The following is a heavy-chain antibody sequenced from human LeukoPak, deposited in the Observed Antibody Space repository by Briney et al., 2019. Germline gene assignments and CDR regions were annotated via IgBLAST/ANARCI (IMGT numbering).Heavy chain of an antibody. Sequence: PSETLSLTCAVYGGSFSGYYWSWIRQPPGKGLEWIGEINHSGSTNYNPSLKSRVTISVDTSKNQFSLKLNSVTAADTAVYYCARGGDYGDPSPLDYWGQGTLVTVSS. V-gene: IGHV4-34*01. J-gene: IGHJ4*02. CDR1: GGSFSGYY. D-gene: IGHD4-17*01. CDR2: INHSGST. CDR3: ARGGDYGDPSPLDY.